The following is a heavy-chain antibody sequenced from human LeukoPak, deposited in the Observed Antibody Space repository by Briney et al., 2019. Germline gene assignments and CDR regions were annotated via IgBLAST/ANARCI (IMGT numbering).Heavy chain of an antibody. Sequence: GASVKDSCKASGGTFSSYAISWVRQAPGQGLEWMGRIIPIFGTANYAQKFQGRVTITADESTSTAYMELSSLRSEDTAVYYCARDLGCTNGVCYGYWFDPWGQGTLVTVSS. D-gene: IGHD2-8*01. CDR2: IIPIFGTA. J-gene: IGHJ5*02. V-gene: IGHV1-69*13. CDR3: ARDLGCTNGVCYGYWFDP. CDR1: GGTFSSYA.